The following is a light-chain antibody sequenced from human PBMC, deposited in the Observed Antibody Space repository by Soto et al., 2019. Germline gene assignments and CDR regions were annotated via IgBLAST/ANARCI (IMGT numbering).Light chain of an antibody. CDR2: DAS. V-gene: IGKV3-15*01. J-gene: IGKJ4*01. Sequence: EIVMTQSPATLSVSPGAGATLSCRASQGIGSTLAWYQHKPGQTPRLLIYDASTRATGVPARFSGSGSGTEFTLTINSLQSEDFAVYYCQRYNNWPLTFGGGTKVDIK. CDR3: QRYNNWPLT. CDR1: QGIGST.